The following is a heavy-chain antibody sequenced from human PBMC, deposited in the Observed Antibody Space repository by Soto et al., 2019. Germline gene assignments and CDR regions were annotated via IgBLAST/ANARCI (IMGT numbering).Heavy chain of an antibody. V-gene: IGHV3-23*01. CDR3: AKDTVGGYSFWSCYYSDGLDV. CDR1: GFTFDSYA. J-gene: IGHJ3*01. CDR2: ISGSADGT. Sequence: EVKLLESGGGLAQPGGSLRLSCVGSGFTFDSYAISWVRQAPGERLQWIAAISGSADGTDYAHSVRGRFTISRDNAKKTVHLQMDSLRVEDKAVYFCAKDTVGGYSFWSCYYSDGLDVWCQGTLVTVS. D-gene: IGHD3-3*01.